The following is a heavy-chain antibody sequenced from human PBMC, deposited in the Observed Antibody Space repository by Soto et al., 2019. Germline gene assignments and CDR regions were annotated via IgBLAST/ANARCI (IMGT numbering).Heavy chain of an antibody. J-gene: IGHJ6*02. D-gene: IGHD1-26*01. CDR1: GYTFTSYG. CDR2: ISGYNGNT. V-gene: IGHV1-18*04. CDR3: ARDLRELHTGLYYGMDF. Sequence: AAVKLSCKASGYTFTSYGVSWVRQAPGQGLECMGWISGYNGNTKYAQKFQGRVTMTTDTSTSTAYMELRSLRYDDTAMYYCARDLRELHTGLYYGMDFCGQGTTVTVSS.